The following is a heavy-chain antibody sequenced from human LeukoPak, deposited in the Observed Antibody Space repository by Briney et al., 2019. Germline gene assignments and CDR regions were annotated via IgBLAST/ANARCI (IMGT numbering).Heavy chain of an antibody. CDR2: IIPILGIA. CDR1: GGTFSSYA. Sequence: ASVKVSCKASGGTFSSYAISWVRQAPGQGLEWMGRIIPILGIANYAQKFQGRVTITADKSTSTAYMELSSLRSEDTAVYYCARDRGMVRGVEGNWFDPWGQGTLVTVSS. CDR3: ARDRGMVRGVEGNWFDP. J-gene: IGHJ5*02. D-gene: IGHD3-10*01. V-gene: IGHV1-69*04.